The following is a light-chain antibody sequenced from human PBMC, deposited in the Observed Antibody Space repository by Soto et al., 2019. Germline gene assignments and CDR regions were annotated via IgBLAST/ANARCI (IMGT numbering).Light chain of an antibody. Sequence: EISMTQFPAILSSSPGGGATLSCWAAQDVTRNFAWYQLRXGQPPRILIYDISTRETGVPARFSGSGAGTEFTRTISGLQSEDFALYFCQQYNNWTFSFGPGTRLEIK. CDR1: QDVTRN. CDR2: DIS. CDR3: QQYNNWTFS. J-gene: IGKJ5*01. V-gene: IGKV3-15*01.